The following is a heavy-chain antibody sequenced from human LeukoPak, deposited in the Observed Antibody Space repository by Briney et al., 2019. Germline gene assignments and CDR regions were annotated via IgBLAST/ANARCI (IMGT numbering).Heavy chain of an antibody. Sequence: QTGRSLRLSCAASGFTFSSYAMHWVRQAPGKGLEWVAVISYDGRNKYYADSVKGRFTISRDNSKNTLYLQMNSLRAEDTAVYYCARDLDTAMVNFYYYYYGMDVWGQGTTVTVSS. CDR1: GFTFSSYA. J-gene: IGHJ6*02. V-gene: IGHV3-30*04. D-gene: IGHD5-18*01. CDR3: ARDLDTAMVNFYYYYYGMDV. CDR2: ISYDGRNK.